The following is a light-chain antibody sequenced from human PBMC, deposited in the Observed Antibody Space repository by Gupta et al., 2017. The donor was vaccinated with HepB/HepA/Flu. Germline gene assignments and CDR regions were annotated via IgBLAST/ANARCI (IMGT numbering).Light chain of an antibody. Sequence: EIVLTQSPATLSVSPGERATLSCRASQSVSSYLAWYQQKPGQAPRLLIHDASTRATGIPARFSGSGYGTEFTLTISSREPEDFAVYYCQQRSIWPITFGQGTQVDIK. V-gene: IGKV3-11*01. CDR2: DAS. CDR1: QSVSSY. J-gene: IGKJ5*01. CDR3: QQRSIWPIT.